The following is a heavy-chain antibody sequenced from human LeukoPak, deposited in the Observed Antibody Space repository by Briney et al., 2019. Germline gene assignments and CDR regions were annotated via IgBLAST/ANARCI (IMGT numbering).Heavy chain of an antibody. CDR3: ARENPSGYYNRPIDY. Sequence: YPSETLSLTCTVSGASISSYYWSWIRQPPGKGLEWIGDIYYSGSIKYNPSLKSRVTMSVDTSKNQFSLKLSSVTAADTAIYYCARENPSGYYNRPIDYWGQGTLVTVSS. CDR1: GASISSYY. J-gene: IGHJ4*02. CDR2: IYYSGSI. V-gene: IGHV4-59*01. D-gene: IGHD3-22*01.